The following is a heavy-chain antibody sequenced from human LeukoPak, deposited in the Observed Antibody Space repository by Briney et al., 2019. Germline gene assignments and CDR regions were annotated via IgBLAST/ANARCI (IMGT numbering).Heavy chain of an antibody. CDR3: ARGGYSSSSFDY. V-gene: IGHV4-4*07. J-gene: IGHJ4*02. D-gene: IGHD6-6*01. Sequence: SETLSLTCTVSGVSFSSYYRSWIRQPAGKGLEWIGRIYTSGSTNYNPSLKSRVTMSVDTSKNQFSLKLSSVTAADTAVYYCARGGYSSSSFDYWGQGTLVTVSS. CDR1: GVSFSSYY. CDR2: IYTSGST.